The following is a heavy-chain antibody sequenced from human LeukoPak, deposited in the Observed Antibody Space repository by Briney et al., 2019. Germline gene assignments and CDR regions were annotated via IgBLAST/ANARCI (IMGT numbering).Heavy chain of an antibody. CDR3: ARHLGPYSATYLDY. CDR2: VNYAVNT. V-gene: IGHV4-39*01. Sequence: SGTLSLTCTVSGASISSSTYYWGWIRQSPGKGLEWIGSVNYAVNTYYNPSLKSRVTISADTSKNQFSLKMNFVTAADTALHYCARHLGPYSATYLDYWGQGSLVTVSS. CDR1: GASISSSTYY. J-gene: IGHJ4*02. D-gene: IGHD1-26*01.